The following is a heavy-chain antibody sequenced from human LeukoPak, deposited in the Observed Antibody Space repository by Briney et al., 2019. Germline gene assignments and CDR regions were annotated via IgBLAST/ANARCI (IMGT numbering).Heavy chain of an antibody. J-gene: IGHJ6*03. V-gene: IGHV3-21*01. CDR1: GFTFSSYT. CDR3: ARDGDTVLTRGYYYYMDV. D-gene: IGHD4-23*01. Sequence: GGSLRLSCAASGFTFSSYTMNWVRQAPGKGPEWVSSITSSSSYIYYADSVKGRFTISRDNARNSLYLQMNSLRAEDTALYYCARDGDTVLTRGYYYYMDVWGKGTTVTVSS. CDR2: ITSSSSYI.